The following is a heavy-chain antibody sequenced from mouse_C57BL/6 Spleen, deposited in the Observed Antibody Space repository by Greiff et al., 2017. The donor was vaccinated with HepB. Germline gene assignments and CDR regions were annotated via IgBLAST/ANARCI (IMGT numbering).Heavy chain of an antibody. CDR3: AREENGNYEYFDV. CDR1: GYTFTDYY. D-gene: IGHD2-1*01. CDR2: INPYNGGT. Sequence: VQLQQSGPVLVKPGASVKMSCKASGYTFTDYYMNWVKQSHGKSLEWIGVINPYNGGTSYNQKFKGKATLTVDKSSSTAYMELNRLTSEDSAVYYCAREENGNYEYFDVWGTGTTVTVSS. V-gene: IGHV1-19*01. J-gene: IGHJ1*03.